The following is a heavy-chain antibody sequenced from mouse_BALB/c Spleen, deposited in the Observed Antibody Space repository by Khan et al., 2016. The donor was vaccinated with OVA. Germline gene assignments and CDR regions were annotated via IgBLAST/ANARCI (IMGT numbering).Heavy chain of an antibody. D-gene: IGHD2-4*01. CDR1: GFTFNIYW. CDR3: ARLGDYDAYFDY. Sequence: QVQLQQSGAELMKPGASVKISCKATGFTFNIYWIEWIKQRPGHGLEWIGEILPGSGSTNYNEKFKGKATFTADTSNTASMHLSSLTSEDSAVYYCARLGDYDAYFDYWGQGTTLTVSS. CDR2: ILPGSGST. J-gene: IGHJ2*01. V-gene: IGHV1-9*01.